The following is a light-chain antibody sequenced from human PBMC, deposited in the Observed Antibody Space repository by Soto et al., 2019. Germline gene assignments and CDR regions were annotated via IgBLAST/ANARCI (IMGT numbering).Light chain of an antibody. V-gene: IGLV8-61*01. J-gene: IGLJ2*01. Sequence: QTVVTQEASLSVSPGGTVTLTCGLTSGSVSSRYYPSWYRQDPGQTPRTLIYSGDIRSSGVPDRFSGSILGSKAALTITGAQAYDESVYYCVLYMKGDIRVFGGGTKLTV. CDR2: SGD. CDR1: SGSVSSRYY. CDR3: VLYMKGDIRV.